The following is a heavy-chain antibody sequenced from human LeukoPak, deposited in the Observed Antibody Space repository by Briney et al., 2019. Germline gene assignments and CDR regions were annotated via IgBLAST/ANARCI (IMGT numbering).Heavy chain of an antibody. V-gene: IGHV3-66*01. J-gene: IGHJ1*01. CDR3: ARYSGWYGTEYFQH. CDR2: IYSGGST. Sequence: GGSLRLSCAASGFTVSSNYMSWVRQAPGKGLEWVSVIYSGGSTYYADSVKGRFTISRDNSKNTLYLQMNSPRAEDTAVYYCARYSGWYGTEYFQHWGQGTLVTVSS. CDR1: GFTVSSNY. D-gene: IGHD6-19*01.